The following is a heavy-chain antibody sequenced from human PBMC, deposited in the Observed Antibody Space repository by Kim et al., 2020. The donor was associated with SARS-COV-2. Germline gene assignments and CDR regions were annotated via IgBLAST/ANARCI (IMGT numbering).Heavy chain of an antibody. V-gene: IGHV1-18*01. CDR1: GYSFASFG. CDR2: ISGHNGKT. D-gene: IGHD5-12*01. Sequence: ASVKVSCKASGYSFASFGISWVRQAPGQGLEWMGWISGHNGKTDYVQKFQGRVTMATDRSTSTAYMEVRSLKSDDTAIYYCAKGTIVPTRVAFEVWGQGTTVIVSS. CDR3: AKGTIVPTRVAFEV. J-gene: IGHJ3*01.